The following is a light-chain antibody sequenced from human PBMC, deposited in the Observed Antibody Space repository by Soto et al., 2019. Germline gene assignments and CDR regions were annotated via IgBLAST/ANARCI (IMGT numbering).Light chain of an antibody. Sequence: EIVMTQSPATLSGSPGERATISCRASQSVSILLAWYQKKPGQAPRLLIPGATTRATGIPARFSGSGSGTDLTLTISSLEPEDFAVYYCQQRNIWPPVTFGQGTRLEIK. CDR2: GAT. CDR1: QSVSIL. J-gene: IGKJ5*01. CDR3: QQRNIWPPVT. V-gene: IGKV3-15*01.